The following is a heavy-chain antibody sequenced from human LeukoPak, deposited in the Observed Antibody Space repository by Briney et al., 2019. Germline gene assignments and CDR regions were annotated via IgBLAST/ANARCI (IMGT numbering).Heavy chain of an antibody. V-gene: IGHV4-4*02. CDR2: IYHSGST. Sequence: SETLSLTCAVSGGSISSSNWWSWVRQPPGKGLEWIGEIYHSGSTNYNPSLKSRVTISVDTSKNQFSLKLSSVTAADTAVYYCATDTGTRIAAFDIWGQGTMVTVSS. D-gene: IGHD1-1*01. CDR3: ATDTGTRIAAFDI. J-gene: IGHJ3*02. CDR1: GGSISSSNW.